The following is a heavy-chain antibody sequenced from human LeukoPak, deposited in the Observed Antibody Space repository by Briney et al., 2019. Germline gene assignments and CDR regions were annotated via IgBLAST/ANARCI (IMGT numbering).Heavy chain of an antibody. J-gene: IGHJ4*02. D-gene: IGHD3-16*01. CDR2: IYYSGST. CDR3: ARVRRSRLAELDY. V-gene: IGHV4-59*08. CDR1: GGSISSYY. Sequence: SETLSLTCTVSGGSISSYYWSWIRQPPGKGLEWIGYIYYSGSTNYNPSLKSRVTISIDTSKNQFSLKLRSVTATDTAVYYCARVRRSRLAELDYWGQGTLVTVSS.